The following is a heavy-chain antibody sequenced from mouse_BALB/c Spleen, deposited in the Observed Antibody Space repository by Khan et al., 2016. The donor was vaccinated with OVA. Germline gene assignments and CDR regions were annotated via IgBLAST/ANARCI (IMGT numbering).Heavy chain of an antibody. Sequence: QVQLQQSGAELAKHGASVKMSCKASGYTFTSYWMHWVKQRPGQGLEWIGYINPSTGYTEYNQRFKDKAKLTADKSSSTADMQLSSLTYEESAVYYCANHGSSSAWLTYWGQGTLVTVSA. CDR2: INPSTGYT. V-gene: IGHV1-7*01. CDR3: ANHGSSSAWLTY. D-gene: IGHD1-1*01. J-gene: IGHJ3*01. CDR1: GYTFTSYW.